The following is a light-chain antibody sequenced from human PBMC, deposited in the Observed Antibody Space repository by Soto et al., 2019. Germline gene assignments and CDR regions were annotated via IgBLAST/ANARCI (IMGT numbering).Light chain of an antibody. V-gene: IGLV2-14*03. J-gene: IGLJ2*01. CDR3: SSYTSSTTLVV. CDR2: DVS. Sequence: QSALTQPASVSGSPGQSITISCTGTSSDIGGYNYVSWYQQHPGKAPKLIIYDVSYRPSAVSDRFSGSKSGNSASLTISGLQAEDESDYYCSSYTSSTTLVVFGGGTQLTVL. CDR1: SSDIGGYNY.